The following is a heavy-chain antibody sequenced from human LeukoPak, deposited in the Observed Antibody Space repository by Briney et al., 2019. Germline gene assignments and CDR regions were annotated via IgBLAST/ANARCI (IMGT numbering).Heavy chain of an antibody. D-gene: IGHD2-2*01. Sequence: PSETLSLTCTVPGGYISSYYWSWIRQPPGKGLEWVGYIYYSGSTNYNPSLKSRVTISVDKSKNQFSLKLNSVTAAGPAGYSCARVGQGYCTSAGCFLALDYWGQGTLGTVSS. CDR3: ARVGQGYCTSAGCFLALDY. J-gene: IGHJ4*02. CDR2: IYYSGST. CDR1: GGYISSYY. V-gene: IGHV4-59*12.